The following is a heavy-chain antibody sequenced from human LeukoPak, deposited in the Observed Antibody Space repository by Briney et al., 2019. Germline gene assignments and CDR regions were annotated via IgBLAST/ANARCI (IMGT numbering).Heavy chain of an antibody. J-gene: IGHJ4*02. V-gene: IGHV3-48*01. CDR3: ARMIYGSGPLDFDY. Sequence: GGSLRLSCAASGFTFSSCSMNWVRQAPGKGLEWVSYISSSSSTIYYADSVKGRFTISRDNAKNSLYLQMNSLRAEDTAVYYCARMIYGSGPLDFDYWGQGTLVTVSS. CDR2: ISSSSSTI. D-gene: IGHD3-10*01. CDR1: GFTFSSCS.